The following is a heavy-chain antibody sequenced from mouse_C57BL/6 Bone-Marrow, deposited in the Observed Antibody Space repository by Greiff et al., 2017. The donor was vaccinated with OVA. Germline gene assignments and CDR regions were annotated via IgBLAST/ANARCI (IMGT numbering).Heavy chain of an antibody. V-gene: IGHV1-50*01. CDR1: GYTFTSYW. Sequence: QVQLQQPGAELVKPGASVKLSCKASGYTFTSYWMQWVKQRPGQGLEWIGEIDPSDSYTNYNQKFKGKATLTVDTSSSTAYMQLSSLTSEDSAVYYCVNWDGAYWGEVTLVTVSA. CDR3: VNWDGAY. CDR2: IDPSDSYT. D-gene: IGHD4-1*02. J-gene: IGHJ3*01.